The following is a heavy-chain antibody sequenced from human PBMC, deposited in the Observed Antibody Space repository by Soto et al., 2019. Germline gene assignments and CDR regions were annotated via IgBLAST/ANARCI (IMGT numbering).Heavy chain of an antibody. CDR3: ARPYYYDSSGYAT. CDR2: ISAYDGNT. J-gene: IGHJ5*02. Sequence: ASVKVSCQASGYTFTNYGISWVRQPPGQGLEWMGWISAYDGNTNYAQKLQGRVTMTTDTSTSTAYMELRSLRSDDTAVYYCARPYYYDSSGYATWGQGTLVTVSS. CDR1: GYTFTNYG. V-gene: IGHV1-18*01. D-gene: IGHD3-22*01.